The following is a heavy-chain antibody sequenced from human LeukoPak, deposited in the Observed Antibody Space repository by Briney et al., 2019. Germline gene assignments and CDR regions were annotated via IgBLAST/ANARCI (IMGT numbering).Heavy chain of an antibody. D-gene: IGHD5-18*01. CDR3: ARDWGQLWPLSNWFDP. CDR2: ISSSSSYI. Sequence: PGGSLRLSCAASGFTFSSYSMNWVRQAPGKGLEWVSSISSSSSYINYADSVKGRFTISRDNAKNSAYLQMNSLRAEDTAVYYCARDWGQLWPLSNWFDPWGQGTLVTVSS. V-gene: IGHV3-21*01. CDR1: GFTFSSYS. J-gene: IGHJ5*02.